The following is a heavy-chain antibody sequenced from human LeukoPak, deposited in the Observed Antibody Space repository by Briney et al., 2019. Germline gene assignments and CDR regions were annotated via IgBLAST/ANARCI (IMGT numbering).Heavy chain of an antibody. CDR1: GGTFSSYA. V-gene: IGHV1-69*13. CDR2: IIPIFGTA. J-gene: IGHJ4*02. Sequence: SVKVSCKASGGTFSSYAISWVRQAPGQGLEWMGGIIPIFGTANYAQKFQGRVTITADESTSTAYMELSSLRSEDTAVHYCARAEDDYVWGSYRYSDYWGQGTLVTVSS. D-gene: IGHD3-16*02. CDR3: ARAEDDYVWGSYRYSDY.